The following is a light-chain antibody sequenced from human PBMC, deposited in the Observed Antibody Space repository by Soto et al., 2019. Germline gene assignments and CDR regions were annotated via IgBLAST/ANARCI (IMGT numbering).Light chain of an antibody. CDR2: KVS. V-gene: IGKV2-30*02. Sequence: DVVMTQSPLSLPVTLGQPASISCRSNQSLVHSDGIAYFSWFQQRPGRSPRRLIYKVSNRDSGVPARFSGSGSGTDCALKISRGEAEDVGVYYCMQGTHWPITFGQGTRLEIK. CDR3: MQGTHWPIT. CDR1: QSLVHSDGIAY. J-gene: IGKJ5*01.